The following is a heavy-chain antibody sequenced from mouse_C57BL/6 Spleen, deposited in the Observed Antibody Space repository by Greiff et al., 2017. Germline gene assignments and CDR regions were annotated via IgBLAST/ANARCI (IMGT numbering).Heavy chain of an antibody. Sequence: QVQLQQPGAELVKPGASVKLSCKASGYTFTSYWMHWVKQRPGQGLEWIGMIHPNSGSTNYNEKFKSKATLTVDKSSSTAYMQLSSLTSEDSAVYYCARLTTVVARDYFDYWGQGTTLTVSS. D-gene: IGHD1-1*01. V-gene: IGHV1-64*01. CDR3: ARLTTVVARDYFDY. CDR2: IHPNSGST. J-gene: IGHJ2*01. CDR1: GYTFTSYW.